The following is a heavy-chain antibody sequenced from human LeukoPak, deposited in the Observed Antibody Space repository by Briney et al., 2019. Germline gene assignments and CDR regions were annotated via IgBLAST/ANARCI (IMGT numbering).Heavy chain of an antibody. V-gene: IGHV3-30*18. J-gene: IGHJ4*02. CDR1: GFTFSSYG. CDR2: ISYDGSNK. Sequence: QPGGSLRLSCAASGFTFSSYGMHWVRQAPGKGLEWVAVISYDGSNKYYADSVKGRFTISRDNSKNTLYLQMNSLRAEDTAVYYCAKDLPPDYWGQGTPVTVSS. CDR3: AKDLPPDY.